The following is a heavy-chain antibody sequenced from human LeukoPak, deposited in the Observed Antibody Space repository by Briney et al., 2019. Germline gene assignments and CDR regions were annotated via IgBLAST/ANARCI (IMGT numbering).Heavy chain of an antibody. Sequence: SETLSLTCAVYGGSFSGYYWSWIRQPPGKGLEWIGEINHSGSTNYNPSLKSRVTISVDTSKNRFSLKLSSVTAADTAVYYCARQTPSSGWYYYYYMDVWGKGTTVTISS. CDR3: ARQTPSSGWYYYYYMDV. D-gene: IGHD6-19*01. CDR1: GGSFSGYY. CDR2: INHSGST. J-gene: IGHJ6*03. V-gene: IGHV4-34*01.